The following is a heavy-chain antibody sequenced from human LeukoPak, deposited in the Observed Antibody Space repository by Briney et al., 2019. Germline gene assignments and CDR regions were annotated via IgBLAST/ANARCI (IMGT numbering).Heavy chain of an antibody. V-gene: IGHV3-30-3*01. Sequence: GGSLRLSCAPSRFTFSSYTMHWVRQAPGKGLEWVAVISYDGYNQYYADSVKGRFTISRDNSRNTLYLQMNSLRTEDTAVYHCARDAGGYCTSTRCYTDAFDLWGQGTMVTVSS. D-gene: IGHD2-2*01. CDR3: ARDAGGYCTSTRCYTDAFDL. J-gene: IGHJ3*01. CDR2: ISYDGYNQ. CDR1: RFTFSSYT.